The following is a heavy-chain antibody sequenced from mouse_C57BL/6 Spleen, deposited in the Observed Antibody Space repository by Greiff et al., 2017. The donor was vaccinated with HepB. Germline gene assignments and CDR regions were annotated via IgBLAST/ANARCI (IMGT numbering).Heavy chain of an antibody. J-gene: IGHJ2*01. Sequence: QMQLKQSGAELVRPGASVTLSCKASGYTFTDYEMHWVKQTPVHGLEWIGAIDPETGGTAYNQKFKGKAILTADKSSSTAYMELRSLTSEDSAVYYCTRRDYDYDDGFDYWGQGTTLTVSS. D-gene: IGHD2-4*01. CDR3: TRRDYDYDDGFDY. CDR1: GYTFTDYE. CDR2: IDPETGGT. V-gene: IGHV1-15*01.